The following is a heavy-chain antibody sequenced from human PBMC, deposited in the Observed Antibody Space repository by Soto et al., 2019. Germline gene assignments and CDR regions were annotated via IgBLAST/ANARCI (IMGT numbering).Heavy chain of an antibody. CDR2: INHSGST. Sequence: PSETLSLTCAVYGGSFSGYYWSWIRQPPGKGLEWIGEINHSGSTNYNPSLKSRVTISVDTSKKQFSLKLSSVTAADTAVYYCASRTYYYDSSGYYYDYWGQGTLVTVS. CDR1: GGSFSGYY. V-gene: IGHV4-34*01. D-gene: IGHD3-22*01. J-gene: IGHJ4*02. CDR3: ASRTYYYDSSGYYYDY.